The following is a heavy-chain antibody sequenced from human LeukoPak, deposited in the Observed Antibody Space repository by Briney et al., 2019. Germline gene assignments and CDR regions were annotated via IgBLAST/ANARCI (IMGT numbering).Heavy chain of an antibody. CDR1: GFTVSSNY. CDR3: ARLVTGNKGKNSGWFDP. D-gene: IGHD2-21*01. CDR2: IYSGGNT. J-gene: IGHJ5*02. Sequence: PGGSLRLSCAASGFTVSSNYMTWVRQAPGKGLEWASVIYSGGNTYYADSVKGRFSISRDNSKNTVYLQMNSLRAEDTAVYYCARLVTGNKGKNSGWFDPWGQGTLVTVSS. V-gene: IGHV3-66*04.